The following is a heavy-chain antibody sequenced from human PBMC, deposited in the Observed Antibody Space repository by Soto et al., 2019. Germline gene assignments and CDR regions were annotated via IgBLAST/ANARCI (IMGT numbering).Heavy chain of an antibody. D-gene: IGHD1-1*01. CDR3: ATTGATGYFFDS. V-gene: IGHV4-59*08. CDR2: IYYSGST. Sequence: SETLSLTCTVSGGSISSYYWSWIRQPPGKGLEWIGYIYYSGSTNYNPSLKSRVTISVDTSKNQFSLRLSSVTAADTAVYYCATTGATGYFFDSWGQGTLVTVSS. CDR1: GGSISSYY. J-gene: IGHJ4*01.